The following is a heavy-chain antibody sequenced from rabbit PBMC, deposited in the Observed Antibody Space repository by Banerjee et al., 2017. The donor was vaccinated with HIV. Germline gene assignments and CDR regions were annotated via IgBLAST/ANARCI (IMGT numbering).Heavy chain of an antibody. Sequence: QEQLEESGGGLVKPEGSLTLTCTASGFDISSYHMCWVRQAPGKGLEWIACINNGGGSTYYASWAKGRFTISKTSSTTVTLQMTSLTAADTATYFCARDLAGVIGWNFNLWGQGTLVT. CDR3: ARDLAGVIGWNFNL. CDR1: GFDISSYH. V-gene: IGHV1S45*01. J-gene: IGHJ4*01. CDR2: INNGGGST. D-gene: IGHD4-1*01.